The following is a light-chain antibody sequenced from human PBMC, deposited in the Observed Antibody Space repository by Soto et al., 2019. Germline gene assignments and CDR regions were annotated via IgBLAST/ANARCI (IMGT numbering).Light chain of an antibody. J-gene: IGLJ2*01. CDR1: NSNVGSNT. V-gene: IGLV1-44*01. Sequence: QSVLTQPPSASGTPGQRVTISCSGSNSNVGSNTVDWYQQLPGTAPKLLIYHNNQRPSGVPDRLSGFKSGTSASLAISGLQSEDEADYYCAAWDDSLNAVVFGGGTKVTVL. CDR2: HNN. CDR3: AAWDDSLNAVV.